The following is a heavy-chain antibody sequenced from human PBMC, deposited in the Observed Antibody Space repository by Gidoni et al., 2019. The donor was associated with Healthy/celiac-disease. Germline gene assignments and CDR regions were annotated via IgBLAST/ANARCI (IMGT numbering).Heavy chain of an antibody. CDR1: GFTFDDYA. Sequence: EVQLVESGGGLVQPGRSLRLSCAASGFTFDDYAMHWVRQAPGKGLEWVSGISWNSGSIGYADSVKGRFTISRDNAKNSLYLQMNSLRAEDTALYYCAKSTGRMWLYYFDYWGQGTLVTVSS. D-gene: IGHD2-21*01. CDR2: ISWNSGSI. V-gene: IGHV3-9*01. J-gene: IGHJ4*02. CDR3: AKSTGRMWLYYFDY.